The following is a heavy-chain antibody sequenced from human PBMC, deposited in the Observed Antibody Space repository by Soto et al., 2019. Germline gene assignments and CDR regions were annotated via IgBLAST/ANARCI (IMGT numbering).Heavy chain of an antibody. D-gene: IGHD3-10*01. CDR1: GGSISSYY. J-gene: IGHJ4*02. CDR2: IYYSGST. Sequence: QVQLQESGPGLVKPSETLSLTCTVSGGSISSYYWSWIRQPPGKGLEWIGYIYYSGSTNYNPSLNIRVIISVDTPKNQSSLMLSPMTAADAAEYYCARLWGWFGDFWGQGTLVTVSS. V-gene: IGHV4-59*08. CDR3: ARLWGWFGDF.